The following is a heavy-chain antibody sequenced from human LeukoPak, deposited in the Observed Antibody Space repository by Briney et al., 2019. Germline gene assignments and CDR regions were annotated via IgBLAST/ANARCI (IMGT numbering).Heavy chain of an antibody. CDR2: IYYSGRT. J-gene: IGHJ4*02. D-gene: IGHD4-11*01. CDR3: VRGFYSLHY. CDR1: GGPISSDY. Sequence: PSETLSLTCTVSGGPISSDYWSWIRQPPGKGLEWIGYIYYSGRTYYNPSLKSRITISVDTSKNQFSLKLSSVTAADTAVYYCVRGFYSLHYWGQGTLVTVSS. V-gene: IGHV4-59*01.